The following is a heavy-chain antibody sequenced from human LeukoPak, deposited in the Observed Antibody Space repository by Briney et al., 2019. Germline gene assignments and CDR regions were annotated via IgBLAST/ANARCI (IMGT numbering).Heavy chain of an antibody. CDR1: GFTFDDYA. V-gene: IGHV3-43*02. CDR3: AKDIGYSYGAFDY. D-gene: IGHD5-18*01. CDR2: IGGDGGST. Sequence: GGSLRLSCAASGFTFDDYAMHWVRQAPGKGLEWVSLIGGDGGSTYYGDSVKGRFTISRDNSRNSLYLQMSSLRSEDTALYFCAKDIGYSYGAFDYWGQGTLVTVSS. J-gene: IGHJ4*02.